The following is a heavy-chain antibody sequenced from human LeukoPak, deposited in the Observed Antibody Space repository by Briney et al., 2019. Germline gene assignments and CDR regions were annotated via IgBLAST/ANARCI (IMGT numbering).Heavy chain of an antibody. CDR3: ARDGRQQLVRTFFDY. Sequence: PSGTLSLTCAVSGGSISSSNWWSWVRQPPGKGLEGIGEIYHSGSTNYNPSLKSRVTISVDKSKNQFSLELSSVTAADTAVYYCARDGRQQLVRTFFDYWGQGTLVTVSS. V-gene: IGHV4-4*02. CDR2: IYHSGST. J-gene: IGHJ4*02. CDR1: GGSISSSNW. D-gene: IGHD6-13*01.